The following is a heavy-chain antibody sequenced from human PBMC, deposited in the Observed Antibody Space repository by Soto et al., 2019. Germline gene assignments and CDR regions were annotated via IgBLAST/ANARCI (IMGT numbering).Heavy chain of an antibody. CDR2: IYSGGST. D-gene: IGHD3-22*01. J-gene: IGHJ3*02. CDR1: GFSVSSNY. CDR3: ARSAYDSSGSRGAFDI. V-gene: IGHV3-66*01. Sequence: GGSLRLSCAASGFSVSSNYMSWFRQAPGKGLEWVSVIYSGGSTYYADSVKGRFTISRDNSKNTLYLQMNSLRAEDTAVYYCARSAYDSSGSRGAFDIWGQGTMVTVSS.